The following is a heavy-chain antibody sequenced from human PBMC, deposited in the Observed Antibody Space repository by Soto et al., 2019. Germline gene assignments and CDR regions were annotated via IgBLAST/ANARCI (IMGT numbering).Heavy chain of an antibody. CDR2: VSGYSDKR. CDR1: GYTFNTFG. CDR3: ARGVGSGSYYNQYNWFDP. D-gene: IGHD3-10*01. J-gene: IGHJ5*02. Sequence: ASVKVSCKASGYTFNTFGITWVRQAPGQGLEWMGCVSGYSDKRDYSRKLQDRITLTADPSTTTSYMELRSLRSDDTAVYYCARGVGSGSYYNQYNWFDPWGQGTLVTVSS. V-gene: IGHV1-18*01.